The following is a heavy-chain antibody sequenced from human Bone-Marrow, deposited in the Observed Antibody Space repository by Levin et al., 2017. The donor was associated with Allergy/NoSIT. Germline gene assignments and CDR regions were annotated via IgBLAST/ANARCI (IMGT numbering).Heavy chain of an antibody. CDR2: INAYNGDT. CDR3: AREDGLGSYYNGFDY. J-gene: IGHJ4*02. Sequence: GESLKISCKTSGYTLSNYGLSWVRQAPGQGLEWMGWINAYNGDTIYAQNLQGRVTMTIDTSTATAYMELRSLTSDDTAVYYCAREDGLGSYYNGFDYWGRGTLVTVSS. CDR1: GYTLSNYG. D-gene: IGHD3-10*01. V-gene: IGHV1-18*01.